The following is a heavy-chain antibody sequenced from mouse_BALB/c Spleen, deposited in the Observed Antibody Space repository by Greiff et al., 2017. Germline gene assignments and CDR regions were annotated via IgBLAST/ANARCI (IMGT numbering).Heavy chain of an antibody. D-gene: IGHD2-1*01. J-gene: IGHJ2*01. CDR1: GFSLTSYG. CDR3: ARDQDGKGSYYFDY. CDR2: IWAGGST. Sequence: VQLQQSGPGLVAPSQSLSITCTVSGFSLTSYGVHWVRQPPGKGLEWLGVIWAGGSTNYNSALMSRLSISKDNSKSQVFLKMNSLQTDDTAMYYCARDQDGKGSYYFDYWGQGTTLTVSS. V-gene: IGHV2-9*02.